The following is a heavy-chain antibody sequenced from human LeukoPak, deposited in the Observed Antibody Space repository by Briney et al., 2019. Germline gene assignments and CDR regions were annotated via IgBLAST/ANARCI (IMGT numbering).Heavy chain of an antibody. V-gene: IGHV3-33*01. CDR3: ARQTATYDLDY. Sequence: GGSLRLSCAASGFTFSNYGIHWVRQAPGKGLEWVGVIWHDGSNKYYGDSVKGRFTISRDNSKNTLYLQMSSLRVEDTAVYYGARQTATYDLDYWGQGTLVTVSS. CDR2: IWHDGSNK. D-gene: IGHD3-3*01. J-gene: IGHJ4*02. CDR1: GFTFSNYG.